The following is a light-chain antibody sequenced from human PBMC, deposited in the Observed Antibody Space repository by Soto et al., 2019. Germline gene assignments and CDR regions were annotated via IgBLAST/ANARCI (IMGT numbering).Light chain of an antibody. J-gene: IGKJ4*01. CDR1: QSVLHSSNNKNY. CDR3: QQYYSTPLT. CDR2: WAS. V-gene: IGKV4-1*01. Sequence: DIVMTQSPDSLAVSLGERATINCKASQSVLHSSNNKNYLAWYQRKPGQPPKLLIYWASTRESGVPDRFSGSGSGTDFTLPISSLQAEDVAVYYCQQYYSTPLTFGGGTKVEIK.